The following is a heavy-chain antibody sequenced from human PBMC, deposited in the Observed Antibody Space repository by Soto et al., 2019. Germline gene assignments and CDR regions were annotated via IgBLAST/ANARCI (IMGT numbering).Heavy chain of an antibody. CDR2: ISGSGGST. D-gene: IGHD3-10*01. CDR1: GFTFSSYA. V-gene: IGHV3-23*01. J-gene: IGHJ6*02. Sequence: PGGSLRLSCAASGFTFSSYAMSWVRQAPGKGLEWVSAISGSGGSTYYADSVKGRFTISRDNSKNTLYLQMNSLRAEDTSVYYCAKRYYGSGSYYNRAYYGMDVWGQGTTVTVSS. CDR3: AKRYYGSGSYYNRAYYGMDV.